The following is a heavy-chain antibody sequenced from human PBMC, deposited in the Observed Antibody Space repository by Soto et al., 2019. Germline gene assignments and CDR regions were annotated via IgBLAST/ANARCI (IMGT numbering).Heavy chain of an antibody. CDR2: ISDSGGST. D-gene: IGHD3-10*01. J-gene: IGHJ4*02. Sequence: ESGGDLVQPGGSLRLSCAASGFTFSSYAMSWVRQAPGKGLEWVSAISDSGGSTYYADSVKGRFTISRDNSKNTLYLQMNSLRADDTAVYYCAKKHYGSGSYDYWGQGTLVTVSS. V-gene: IGHV3-23*01. CDR3: AKKHYGSGSYDY. CDR1: GFTFSSYA.